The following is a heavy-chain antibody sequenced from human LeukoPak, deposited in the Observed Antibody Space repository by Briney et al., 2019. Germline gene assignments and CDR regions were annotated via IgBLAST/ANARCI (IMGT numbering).Heavy chain of an antibody. Sequence: GGSLRLSCAASGFTFSSYAMHWVRQAPGKGLEWVAHINPDGRDTYYVDSVKGRFTISRDNAQNSMYLQMNSLRVEDTAVYYCTSWGDTTAEYFQRWGQGTLVTVSS. V-gene: IGHV3-7*01. CDR3: TSWGDTTAEYFQR. CDR2: INPDGRDT. D-gene: IGHD2-21*02. CDR1: GFTFSSYA. J-gene: IGHJ1*01.